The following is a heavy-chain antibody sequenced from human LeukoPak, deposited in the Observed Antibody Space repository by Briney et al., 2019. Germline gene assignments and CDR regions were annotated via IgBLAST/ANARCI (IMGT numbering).Heavy chain of an antibody. CDR2: ISYDGSNK. CDR1: GFTFSSYA. Sequence: GGSLRLSCAASGFTFSSYAMHWVRQAPGKGLEWVAVISYDGSNKYYADSVKGRFTISRDNSKNTLYLQMNSLRAEDTAVYYCARARTAVPGTLTYWGQGTLVTVSS. D-gene: IGHD6-19*01. V-gene: IGHV3-30-3*01. J-gene: IGHJ4*02. CDR3: ARARTAVPGTLTY.